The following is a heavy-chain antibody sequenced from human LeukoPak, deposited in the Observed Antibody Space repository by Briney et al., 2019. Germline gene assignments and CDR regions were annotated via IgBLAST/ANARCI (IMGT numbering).Heavy chain of an antibody. V-gene: IGHV1-2*02. J-gene: IGHJ3*02. CDR1: GSTFTTYY. Sequence: GSVKVSCQASGSTFTTYYMHWVRQAPGQGREWMGWINPNSGGTNYAQKLQGRVTMTTDTSTSTAYMELRSLRSDDTAVYYCARYPTYYYDSSGYYQGAFDIWGQGTMVTVSS. D-gene: IGHD3-22*01. CDR3: ARYPTYYYDSSGYYQGAFDI. CDR2: INPNSGGT.